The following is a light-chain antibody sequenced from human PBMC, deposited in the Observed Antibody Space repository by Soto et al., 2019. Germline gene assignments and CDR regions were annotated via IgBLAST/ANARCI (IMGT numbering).Light chain of an antibody. Sequence: QSALTQPPSASGSPGQSVTISCTGTPSDVGGYNYVSWYQQHPGKAPNLMIYDVNKRPSGVPDRFSGSKSGNTASLTVSGHQAAHEAYYFCTPHAPRDVVFGGGTQLTVL. CDR1: PSDVGGYNY. CDR2: DVN. V-gene: IGLV2-8*01. CDR3: TPHAPRDVV. J-gene: IGLJ2*01.